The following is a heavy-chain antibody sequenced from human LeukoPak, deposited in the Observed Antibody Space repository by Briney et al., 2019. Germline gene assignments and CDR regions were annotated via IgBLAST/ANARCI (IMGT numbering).Heavy chain of an antibody. J-gene: IGHJ4*02. CDR1: GFTFSDSW. Sequence: GGSLRLSCGTSGFTFSDSWVSWLRQAPGQGLEWVASIKDDGSDKYYLDSVRGRFTISRDNAEDSLYLQLDDLRAEDTAVFYCARHLLRGQNFDYWGQGTLVTVSS. CDR3: ARHLLRGQNFDY. CDR2: IKDDGSDK. V-gene: IGHV3-7*01.